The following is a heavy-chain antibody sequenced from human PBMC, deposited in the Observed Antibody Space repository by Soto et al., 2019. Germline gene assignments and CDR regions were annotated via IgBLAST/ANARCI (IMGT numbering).Heavy chain of an antibody. CDR3: TSDYSRIAAGNSAVADAFYI. D-gene: IGHD6-25*01. CDR2: LSSMFDTA. CDR1: GDTLSSHA. J-gene: IGHJ3*02. Sequence: QVRLVQSGAEVKKPGSSVKVSCKASGDTLSSHAISGVRQAPGQGLEWMGALSSMFDTANIAQRFQGSVTIPADVSTGIVYMKLSGLRYADTAVDYCTSDYSRIAAGNSAVADAFYIWGQGTMVTVSS. V-gene: IGHV1-69*01.